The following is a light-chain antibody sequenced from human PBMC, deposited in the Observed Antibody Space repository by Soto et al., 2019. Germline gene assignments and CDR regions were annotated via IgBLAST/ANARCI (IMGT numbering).Light chain of an antibody. J-gene: IGKJ1*01. Sequence: DIQMTQSPSTLSASVGDRVTITCRASQSISSWLAWYQQKPGKAPKVLIYKASSLESGVQSRFSGSGSGTEFTLTISSLQPDDFATYYCQQYNSYPVTFGQGTKVEIK. CDR2: KAS. V-gene: IGKV1-5*03. CDR1: QSISSW. CDR3: QQYNSYPVT.